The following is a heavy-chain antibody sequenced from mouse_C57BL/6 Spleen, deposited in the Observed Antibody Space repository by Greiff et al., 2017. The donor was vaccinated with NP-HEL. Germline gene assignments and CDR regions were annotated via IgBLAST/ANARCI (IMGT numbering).Heavy chain of an antibody. CDR2: IDPSDSET. J-gene: IGHJ4*01. D-gene: IGHD2-4*01. V-gene: IGHV1-52*01. Sequence: VQLQQPGAELVRPGSSVKLSCKASGYTFTSYWMHWVKQRPIQGLEWIGNIDPSDSETHYNQKFKDKATLTVDKSSSTAYMQLSSLTSEDSAVYYCARDDYDGYYAMDYWGQGTSVTVSS. CDR3: ARDDYDGYYAMDY. CDR1: GYTFTSYW.